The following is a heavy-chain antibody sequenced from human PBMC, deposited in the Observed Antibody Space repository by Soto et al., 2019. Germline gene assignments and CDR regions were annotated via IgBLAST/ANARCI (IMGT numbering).Heavy chain of an antibody. D-gene: IGHD3-9*01. J-gene: IGHJ6*02. V-gene: IGHV2-26*01. CDR1: GFSLSNARVA. CDR3: ARIPRYYDVLAGMVV. CDR2: IFSNDEK. Sequence: QVTLKESGPVLVKPTETLTLTCSVSGFSLSNARVAVSWIRQPPETAQEWLAHIFSNDEKYYSTSLKTRLTISKDTSKSQVVLTLTNMDPVDTATYYCARIPRYYDVLAGMVVWGQGTTVTVSS.